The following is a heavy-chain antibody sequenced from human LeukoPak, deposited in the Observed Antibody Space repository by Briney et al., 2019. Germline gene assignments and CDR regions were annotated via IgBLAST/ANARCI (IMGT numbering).Heavy chain of an antibody. CDR3: AKDGGGSYLYYFDY. Sequence: GGSLRLSCAASGFTFSSYGVHWVRQAPGKGLEWVAVISYDGSNKYYADSVKGRFTISRDNSKNTLYLQMNSLRAEDTAVYYCAKDGGGSYLYYFDYWGQGTLVTVSS. V-gene: IGHV3-30*18. J-gene: IGHJ4*02. CDR1: GFTFSSYG. CDR2: ISYDGSNK. D-gene: IGHD1-26*01.